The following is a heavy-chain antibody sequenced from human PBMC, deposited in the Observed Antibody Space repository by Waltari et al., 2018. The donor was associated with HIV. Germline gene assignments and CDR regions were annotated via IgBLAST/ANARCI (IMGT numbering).Heavy chain of an antibody. CDR3: VGNIEY. Sequence: EVQLVESGGGLVQPGGSLRLSCAASGFTFDSSSMNWVRQAPGKGLEVISYMCKNGDNKSYADSVKGRFSISRDNGKSSLYLHMNSLRAEDTAMYYCVGNIEYWGQGTLVTVSS. V-gene: IGHV3-48*01. D-gene: IGHD7-27*01. CDR1: GFTFDSSS. J-gene: IGHJ4*02. CDR2: MCKNGDNK.